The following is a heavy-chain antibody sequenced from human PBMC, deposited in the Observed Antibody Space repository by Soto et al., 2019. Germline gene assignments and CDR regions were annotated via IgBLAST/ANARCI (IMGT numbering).Heavy chain of an antibody. CDR2: MNPNSGNT. CDR1: EYTFTNYD. CDR3: SRGYCSGDSCSDYYYYDMDV. V-gene: IGHV1-8*01. Sequence: ASVKVSCKSSEYTFTNYDINWVRQATGQGLEWMGWMNPNSGNTGYAQKFQGRVTMTRDTSISTAYMELSSLRSEDTAVYYCSRGYCSGDSCSDYYYYDMDVWGQGTTVTSP. D-gene: IGHD2-15*01. J-gene: IGHJ6*02.